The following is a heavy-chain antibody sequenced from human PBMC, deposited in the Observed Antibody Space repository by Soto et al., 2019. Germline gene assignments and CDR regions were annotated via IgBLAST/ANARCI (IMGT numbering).Heavy chain of an antibody. CDR3: ARDQETSSVSFDY. J-gene: IGHJ4*02. V-gene: IGHV6-1*01. CDR1: GDSVSSNSAA. CDR2: TYYRSKWYN. Sequence: PSQTLSLTCAISGDSVSSNSAAWNWIRQSPSRGLEWLGRTYYRSKWYNDYAVSVKSRVTITPDTSTNTSSLQLSSVTPEDTAVYYCARDQETSSVSFDYWGQGTLVTVSS. D-gene: IGHD3-10*01.